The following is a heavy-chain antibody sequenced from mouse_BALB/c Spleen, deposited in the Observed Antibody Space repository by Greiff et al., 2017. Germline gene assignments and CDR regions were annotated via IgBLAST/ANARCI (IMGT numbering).Heavy chain of an antibody. CDR3: AREPYGSREVFAY. Sequence: EVQLVESGGGLVKPGGSQKLSCAASGFTFSSYAMSWVRQTPEKRLEWVASISSGGSTYYPDSVKGRFTISRDNARNILYLQMSSLRSEDTAMYYCAREPYGSREVFAYWGQGTLVTVSA. J-gene: IGHJ3*01. D-gene: IGHD1-1*01. V-gene: IGHV5-6-5*01. CDR2: ISSGGST. CDR1: GFTFSSYA.